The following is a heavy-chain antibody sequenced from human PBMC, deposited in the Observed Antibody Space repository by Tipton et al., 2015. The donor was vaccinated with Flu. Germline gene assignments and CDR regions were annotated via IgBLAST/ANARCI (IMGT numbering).Heavy chain of an antibody. CDR2: IYYSGST. D-gene: IGHD3-22*01. Sequence: TLSLTCTVSGGSISSSSYYWGWIRQPPGKGLEWIGSIYYSGSTYYNPSLKSRVTISVDTSKNQFSLKLSSVTAADTAVYYCASRGRMIVVVVDSRNDAFDIWGQGTMVTVSS. J-gene: IGHJ3*02. V-gene: IGHV4-39*01. CDR3: ASRGRMIVVVVDSRNDAFDI. CDR1: GGSISSSSYY.